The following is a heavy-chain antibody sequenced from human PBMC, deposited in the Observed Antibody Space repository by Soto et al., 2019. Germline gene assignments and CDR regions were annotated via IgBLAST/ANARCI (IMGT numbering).Heavy chain of an antibody. Sequence: VDSVKVSCKASGYPFTNYVMHWVRLAPGQRLEWMGWINAANGNTQYSQKFQGRVSISTDTSASTAYLELTSLRSEDTAVYYCARLFGATPVVTDAFTIWGQGTLVTVSS. V-gene: IGHV1-3*01. CDR2: INAANGNT. CDR1: GYPFTNYV. D-gene: IGHD3-10*02. J-gene: IGHJ3*02. CDR3: ARLFGATPVVTDAFTI.